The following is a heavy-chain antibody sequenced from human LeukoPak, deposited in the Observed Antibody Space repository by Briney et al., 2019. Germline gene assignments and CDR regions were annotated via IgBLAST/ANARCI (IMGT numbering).Heavy chain of an antibody. J-gene: IGHJ4*02. Sequence: GGSLRLSCTASGFTFSGYSMDWIRQAPGKGLEWVSSFGTRSTSIYHAGSVKGRFAISRDNAKNSLYLQMNSLRAEDTALYYCAREVSEGFDFWGQGTLVTVSS. CDR3: AREVSEGFDF. CDR2: FGTRSTSI. V-gene: IGHV3-21*01. CDR1: GFTFSGYS. D-gene: IGHD3-22*01.